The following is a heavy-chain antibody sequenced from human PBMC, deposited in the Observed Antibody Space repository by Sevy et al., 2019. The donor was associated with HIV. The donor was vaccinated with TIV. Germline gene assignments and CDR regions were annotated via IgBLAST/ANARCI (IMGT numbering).Heavy chain of an antibody. D-gene: IGHD3-16*01. J-gene: IGHJ4*02. CDR1: GFTFSANW. Sequence: GGSVRLSCAASGFTFSANWMNWVRQAPGKGLEWVANIKGDGSEKHYVDSVEGRLTISRDNAKNLLYLQMNSLRVEDTAVYYCAHETFGRFESWGQGTLVTVSS. V-gene: IGHV3-7*01. CDR3: AHETFGRFES. CDR2: IKGDGSEK.